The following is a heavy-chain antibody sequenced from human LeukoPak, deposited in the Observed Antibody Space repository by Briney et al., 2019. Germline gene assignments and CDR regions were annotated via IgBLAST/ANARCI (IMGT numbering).Heavy chain of an antibody. J-gene: IGHJ6*02. D-gene: IGHD3-9*01. V-gene: IGHV1-69*04. Sequence: SVEVSCKASGGTFSSYAISWVRQAPGQGLEWMGRIIPILGIANYAQKFQGRVTITADKSTSTAYMELSSLRSEDTAVYYCARVEQYYDILTGYYYYYYGMDVWGQGTTVTVSS. CDR1: GGTFSSYA. CDR2: IIPILGIA. CDR3: ARVEQYYDILTGYYYYYYGMDV.